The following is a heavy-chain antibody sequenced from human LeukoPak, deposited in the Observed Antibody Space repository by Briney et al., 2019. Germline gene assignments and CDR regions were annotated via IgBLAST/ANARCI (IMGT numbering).Heavy chain of an antibody. J-gene: IGHJ4*02. CDR3: TRGGQELGKGYFFDY. Sequence: GGSLRLSCTVSGFIFGDYAMSWVRQAPGKGLEWLGLIRRKGYGGTAEYAASVKGRLSVSRDDSRSIAYLQVDSLKTEDTGVYYCTRGGQELGKGYFFDYWGQGILVTVSS. CDR2: IRRKGYGGTA. V-gene: IGHV3-49*04. D-gene: IGHD6-13*01. CDR1: GFIFGDYA.